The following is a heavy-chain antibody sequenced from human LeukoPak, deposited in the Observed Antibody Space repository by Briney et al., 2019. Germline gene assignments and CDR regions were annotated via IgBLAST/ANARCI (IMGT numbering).Heavy chain of an antibody. J-gene: IGHJ6*04. V-gene: IGHV1-69*02. Sequence: ASVKVSCKASAGTFSSYTISWVRQAPGQGLEWMGRIIPILGIANYAQKFQGRVTITADKSTSTAYMELSSLRSEVTAVYYCARWGTDSDVWGKGTTVTVSS. CDR2: IIPILGIA. CDR3: ARWGTDSDV. D-gene: IGHD1-14*01. CDR1: AGTFSSYT.